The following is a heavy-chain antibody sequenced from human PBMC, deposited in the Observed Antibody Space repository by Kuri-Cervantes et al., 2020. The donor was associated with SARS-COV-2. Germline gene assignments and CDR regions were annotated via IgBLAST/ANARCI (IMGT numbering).Heavy chain of an antibody. CDR3: ARGRGSGCSDY. J-gene: IGHJ4*02. CDR1: GFTFSDYY. Sequence: ESLKISCAASGFTFSDYYMSWIRQPPGKGLEWIGEINHSGSTNYDPSLKSRVTISVDTSKNQFSLKLSSVTAADTAVYYCARGRGSGCSDYWGQGTLVTVSS. V-gene: IGHV4-34*01. CDR2: INHSGST. D-gene: IGHD6-19*01.